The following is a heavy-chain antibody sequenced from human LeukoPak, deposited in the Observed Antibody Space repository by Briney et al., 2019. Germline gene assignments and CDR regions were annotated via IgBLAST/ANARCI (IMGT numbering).Heavy chain of an antibody. Sequence: NPSETLSLTCTVSGGSITSSTYYWGWIRQPPGKGLEWIGSIYYSGSTNYYPPLKSRVTISADTSKNQFSLKLSSVTAADTAVYFCARQEPDYWGELDHWGQGTLVTVSS. J-gene: IGHJ4*02. CDR2: IYYSGST. CDR1: GGSITSSTYY. CDR3: ARQEPDYWGELDH. V-gene: IGHV4-39*01. D-gene: IGHD1-14*01.